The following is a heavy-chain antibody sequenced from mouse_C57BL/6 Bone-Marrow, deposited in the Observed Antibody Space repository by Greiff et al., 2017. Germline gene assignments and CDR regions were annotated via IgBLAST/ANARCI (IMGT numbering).Heavy chain of an antibody. CDR2: IDPSDSYT. D-gene: IGHD1-1*01. J-gene: IGHJ1*03. CDR3: ARSLIYYYGSSSYWYFDV. Sequence: QVQLQQPGAELVMPGASVKLSCKASGYTFTSYWMHWVKQRPGQGLEWIGEIDPSDSYTNYNQKFKGKSTLTVDKSSSTAYMQLSSLTSEDSAVYYCARSLIYYYGSSSYWYFDVWGTGTTVTVSS. CDR1: GYTFTSYW. V-gene: IGHV1-69*01.